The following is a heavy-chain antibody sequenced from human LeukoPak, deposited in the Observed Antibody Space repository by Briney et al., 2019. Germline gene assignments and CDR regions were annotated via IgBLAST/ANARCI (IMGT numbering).Heavy chain of an antibody. CDR2: ISSSSSTI. V-gene: IGHV3-48*04. D-gene: IGHD6-19*01. CDR1: GFTFSIFG. Sequence: GGSLRLSCTASGFTFSIFGMHWVRQAPGKGLEWVSYISSSSSTIYYADSVKGRFTISRDNAKNSLYLQMSSLRAEDTAVYYCARSKWLALDYWGQGTLVTVSS. J-gene: IGHJ4*02. CDR3: ARSKWLALDY.